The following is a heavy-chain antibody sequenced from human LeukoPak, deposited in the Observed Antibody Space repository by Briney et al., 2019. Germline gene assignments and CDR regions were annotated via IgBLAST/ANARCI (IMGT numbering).Heavy chain of an antibody. V-gene: IGHV4-34*01. CDR1: GGSFSGYY. D-gene: IGHD3-16*02. J-gene: IGHJ4*02. Sequence: SETLSLTCAVYGGSFSGYYWSWIRQPPGKGLEWIGEINHSGSTNYNPSLKSRVTISVDTSKNQFSLKLSSVTAADTAVYYCARVGYDYVWGSYRYCYYFDYWGQGTLVTVS. CDR2: INHSGST. CDR3: ARVGYDYVWGSYRYCYYFDY.